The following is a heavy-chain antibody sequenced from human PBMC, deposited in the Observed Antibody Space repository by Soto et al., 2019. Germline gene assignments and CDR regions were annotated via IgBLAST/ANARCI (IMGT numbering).Heavy chain of an antibody. CDR1: GGSISSYY. CDR3: AGGLFPSVSAGWGAFDY. J-gene: IGHJ4*02. CDR2: IYYSGST. D-gene: IGHD3-16*01. V-gene: IGHV4-59*01. Sequence: SETLSLTCTVSGGSISSYYWSWIRQPPGKGLEWIGYIYYSGSTNYNPSLKSRVTISVDTSKNQFSLKLSSVTAADTAVYYCAGGLFPSVSAGWGAFDYWGQGTLVTVSS.